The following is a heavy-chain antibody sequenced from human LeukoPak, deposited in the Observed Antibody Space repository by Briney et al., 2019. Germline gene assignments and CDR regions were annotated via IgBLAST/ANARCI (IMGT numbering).Heavy chain of an antibody. CDR2: IKSKADGETI. Sequence: PGGSLRLSCAASGFTFTNAWMNWVRQAPGKGLEWVGRIKSKADGETIDYAAPVKGRFTFSRDDSKNMLYLQMNSLRSEDTAVYYCSTLTSRGLSDSWGQGALVTVSS. CDR1: GFTFTNAW. D-gene: IGHD1-20*01. V-gene: IGHV3-15*07. J-gene: IGHJ4*02. CDR3: STLTSRGLSDS.